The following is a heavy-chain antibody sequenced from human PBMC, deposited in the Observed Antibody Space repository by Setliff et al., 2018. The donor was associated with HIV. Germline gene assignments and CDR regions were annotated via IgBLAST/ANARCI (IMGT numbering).Heavy chain of an antibody. Sequence: SETLSLTCTVSGGSISSTAYYWGWIRQPPGKGLEWIGSVYYTGRSFFNPSLKSRLTMSVDRSKNQFSLKLSSVTAADTAVYYCATSGIAAAGRRFNWFDPWGQGTLVTVSS. D-gene: IGHD6-13*01. CDR2: VYYTGRS. V-gene: IGHV4-39*01. CDR3: ATSGIAAAGRRFNWFDP. J-gene: IGHJ5*02. CDR1: GGSISSTAYY.